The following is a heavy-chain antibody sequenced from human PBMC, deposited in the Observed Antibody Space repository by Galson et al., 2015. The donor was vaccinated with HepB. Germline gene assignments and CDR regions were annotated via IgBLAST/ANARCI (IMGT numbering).Heavy chain of an antibody. CDR2: ITSSSDI. Sequence: SLRLSCAASGFSFSSYSMNWVRQAPGKGLEWVSTITSSSDISYADSVKGRFTISRDNTRNSLYLQMNSLRVEDTAVYFCARGLKYFYYMDVWGRGTTVTFSS. CDR3: ARGLKYFYYMDV. J-gene: IGHJ6*03. CDR1: GFSFSSYS. V-gene: IGHV3-21*01.